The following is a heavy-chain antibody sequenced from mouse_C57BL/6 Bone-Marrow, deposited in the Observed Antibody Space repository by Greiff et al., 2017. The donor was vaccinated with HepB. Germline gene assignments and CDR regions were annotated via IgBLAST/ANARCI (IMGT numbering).Heavy chain of an antibody. D-gene: IGHD2-3*01. CDR3: TREGVAGYSWFAY. Sequence: VQLQRSGTVLARPGASVKMSCKTSGYTFTSYWMHWVKQRPGQGLEWIGAIYPGNSDTSYNQKFKGKAKLTAVTSASTAYMELSSLTNEDSAVYYCTREGVAGYSWFAYWGQGTLVTVSA. CDR2: IYPGNSDT. V-gene: IGHV1-5*01. J-gene: IGHJ3*01. CDR1: GYTFTSYW.